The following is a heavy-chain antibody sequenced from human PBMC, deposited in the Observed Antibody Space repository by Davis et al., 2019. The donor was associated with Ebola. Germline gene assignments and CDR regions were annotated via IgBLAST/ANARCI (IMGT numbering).Heavy chain of an antibody. D-gene: IGHD3-3*01. CDR3: ARAETTIFGVDYFDY. CDR2: INPSGGSS. J-gene: IGHJ4*02. V-gene: IGHV1-46*01. CDR1: GYTFTSYY. Sequence: ASVKVSCKASGYTFTSYYMHWVRQAPGRGLEWMGIINPSGGSSSYAQKFQGRVTMTRDTSTSTAYMELRSLRSDDTAVYYCARAETTIFGVDYFDYWGQGTLVTVSS.